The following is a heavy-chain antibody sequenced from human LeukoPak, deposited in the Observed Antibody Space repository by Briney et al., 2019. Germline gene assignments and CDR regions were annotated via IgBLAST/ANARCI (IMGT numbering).Heavy chain of an antibody. CDR2: ISGSGGST. J-gene: IGHJ4*02. CDR1: GFTFSSYA. V-gene: IGHV3-23*01. CDR3: AKGGALNPRFDY. Sequence: PGGSLRLSCAASGFTFSSYAMSWVRQAPGKGLEWVSAISGSGGSTYYADSVKGRFTISRDNPKNTLYLQMNSLRAEDTAVYYCAKGGALNPRFDYWGQGTLVTVSS.